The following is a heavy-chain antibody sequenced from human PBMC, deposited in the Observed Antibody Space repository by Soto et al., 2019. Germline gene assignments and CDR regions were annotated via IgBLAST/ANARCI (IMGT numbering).Heavy chain of an antibody. CDR3: SRENWFQDY. Sequence: GSLRLSCAASGFTFSTYYMTWVRQAPGKGLEWVASIKNDGSEQYYVDSVKGRFTISRDNAKNSLYLQMNSLRAGDTALYYCSRENWFQDYWGQGTRVTVSS. CDR1: GFTFSTYY. D-gene: IGHD3-10*01. J-gene: IGHJ4*02. V-gene: IGHV3-7*03. CDR2: IKNDGSEQ.